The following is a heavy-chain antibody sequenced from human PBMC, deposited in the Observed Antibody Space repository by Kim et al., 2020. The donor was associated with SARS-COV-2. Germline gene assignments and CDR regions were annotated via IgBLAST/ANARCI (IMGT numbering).Heavy chain of an antibody. D-gene: IGHD3-22*01. V-gene: IGHV4-34*01. CDR1: GGSFSGYY. CDR3: ARMYYYDSSGYYYDYYYGMDV. Sequence: SETLSLTCAVYGGSFSGYYCSWIRQPPGKGLEWIGEINHSGSTNYNPSLKSRVTISVDTSKNQFSLKLSSVTAADTAVYYCARMYYYDSSGYYYDYYYGMDVWGQGTTVTVSS. J-gene: IGHJ6*02. CDR2: INHSGST.